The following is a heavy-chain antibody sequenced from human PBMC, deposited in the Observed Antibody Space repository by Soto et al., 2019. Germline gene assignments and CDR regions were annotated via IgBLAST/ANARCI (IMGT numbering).Heavy chain of an antibody. CDR2: IYPGDSDT. CDR3: ARILYYYDSSGFVTYDI. V-gene: IGHV5-51*01. J-gene: IGHJ3*02. D-gene: IGHD3-22*01. CDR1: GYSFTSNW. Sequence: GESLKISCKGSGYSFTSNWIAWVRQMPGKGLEWMGIIYPGDSDTRYSPSFQGQVTLSADKSISTAYLQWSSLKASDTAMYYCARILYYYDSSGFVTYDIWGQGTMVT.